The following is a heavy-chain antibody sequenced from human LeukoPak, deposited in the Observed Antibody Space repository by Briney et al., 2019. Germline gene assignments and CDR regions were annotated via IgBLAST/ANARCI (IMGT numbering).Heavy chain of an antibody. CDR1: GGSISSYY. Sequence: SETLSLTCTVSGGSISSYYWSWIRQPPGKGLEWIGYIYYSGSTNYNPSLKSRVTISVDTSKNQFSLKLSSVTAADTAVYYCARVDCSSTSCYQLGAFDIWGQGTMVTVSS. CDR2: IYYSGST. D-gene: IGHD2-2*01. CDR3: ARVDCSSTSCYQLGAFDI. V-gene: IGHV4-59*01. J-gene: IGHJ3*02.